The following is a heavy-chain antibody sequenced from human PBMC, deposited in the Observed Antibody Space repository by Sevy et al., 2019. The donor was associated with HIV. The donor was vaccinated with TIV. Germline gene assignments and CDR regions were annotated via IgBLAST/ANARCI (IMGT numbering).Heavy chain of an antibody. CDR2: ISDSGSST. J-gene: IGHJ4*01. D-gene: IGHD4-17*01. CDR1: GFTFSSYA. Sequence: GGSLRLSCAASGFTFSSYAMSWVRQAPGKGLEWVSGISDSGSSTYYADSVKGRFTISRDNSKNTLYLQMNSLRAEDTAVYLCAKGYGSFDYWGPGTLVTVSS. CDR3: AKGYGSFDY. V-gene: IGHV3-23*01.